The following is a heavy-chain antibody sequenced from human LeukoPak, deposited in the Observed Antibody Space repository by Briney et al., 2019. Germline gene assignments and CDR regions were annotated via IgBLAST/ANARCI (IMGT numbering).Heavy chain of an antibody. CDR3: ARTYCSSTSCYIHLVDY. J-gene: IGHJ4*02. CDR2: ISSSSSYI. D-gene: IGHD2-2*02. Sequence: PGGSLRLSCAASGFTFSSYSMNWVRQAPGKGLEWVSSISSSSSYIYYADSVKGRFTISRDNAKNSPYLQMNSLRAEDTAVYYCARTYCSSTSCYIHLVDYWGQGTLVTVSS. CDR1: GFTFSSYS. V-gene: IGHV3-21*01.